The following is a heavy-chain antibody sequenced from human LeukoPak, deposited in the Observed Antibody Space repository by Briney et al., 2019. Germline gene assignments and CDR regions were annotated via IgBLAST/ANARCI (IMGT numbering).Heavy chain of an antibody. Sequence: ASVKVSCKASGYTFTSYYMHWVRQAPGQGLEWMGIINPSGGSTSYAQKFQGRVTMTRDMSTSTVYMELSSLRSEDTAVYYCAREVGARKNYYYYYMDVWGKGTTVTVSS. CDR1: GYTFTSYY. V-gene: IGHV1-46*01. J-gene: IGHJ6*03. D-gene: IGHD1-26*01. CDR2: INPSGGST. CDR3: AREVGARKNYYYYYMDV.